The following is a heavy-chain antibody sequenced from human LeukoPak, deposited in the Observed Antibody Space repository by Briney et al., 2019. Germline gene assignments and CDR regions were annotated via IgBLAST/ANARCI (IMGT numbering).Heavy chain of an antibody. V-gene: IGHV1-69*06. Sequence: SVKVSCKASGGTFSSYAISWVRQAPGQGLEWMGGIIPIFGTANYAQKFQGRVTITADKSTSTAYMELSSLRSEDTAVYYCARDRYGSGSYPAIDIWGQGTMVTVSS. CDR3: ARDRYGSGSYPAIDI. J-gene: IGHJ3*02. D-gene: IGHD3-10*01. CDR1: GGTFSSYA. CDR2: IIPIFGTA.